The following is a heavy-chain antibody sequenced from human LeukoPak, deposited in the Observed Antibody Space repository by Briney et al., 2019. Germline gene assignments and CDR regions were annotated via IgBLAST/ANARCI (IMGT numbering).Heavy chain of an antibody. CDR1: GFTFSRYA. V-gene: IGHV3-23*01. CDR2: ISGSGGST. Sequence: GGSLRLSCADSGFTFSRYAMSWVRQAPGKGLEWASAISGSGGSTYYADSVKGRFTISRDNSKNTLYLQMNSLRAEDTAVYYCAKVPGDDGSGTDYWGRGTLVTVSS. CDR3: AKVPGDDGSGTDY. D-gene: IGHD3-10*01. J-gene: IGHJ4*02.